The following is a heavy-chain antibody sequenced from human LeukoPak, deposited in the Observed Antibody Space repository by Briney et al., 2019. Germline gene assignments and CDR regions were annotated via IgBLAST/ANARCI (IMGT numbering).Heavy chain of an antibody. J-gene: IGHJ4*02. Sequence: SVKVSCKASGGTFSSYAISWVRQAPGQGLELMGGIRPIFGTANYAQKVQGRVTITTAESKRTAYMELSSLISEDTAVYYCARGRSHGVDDYWGQGTLVTVSS. CDR3: ARGRSHGVDDY. V-gene: IGHV1-69*05. CDR1: GGTFSSYA. D-gene: IGHD2-8*01. CDR2: IRPIFGTA.